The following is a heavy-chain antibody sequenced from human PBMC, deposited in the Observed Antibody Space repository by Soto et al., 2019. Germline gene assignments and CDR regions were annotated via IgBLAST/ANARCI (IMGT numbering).Heavy chain of an antibody. Sequence: PSETLSLTCTVSGGSISSGGYYWSWIRQHPGKDLEWIGYIYYSGSTYYNPSLKSRVTISVDTSKNQFSLKLNSVTAADTAVYYCARGQGYCSSTSCRGPYYFDYWGQGTLVTVSS. J-gene: IGHJ4*02. CDR3: ARGQGYCSSTSCRGPYYFDY. CDR1: GGSISSGGYY. V-gene: IGHV4-31*03. D-gene: IGHD2-2*01. CDR2: IYYSGST.